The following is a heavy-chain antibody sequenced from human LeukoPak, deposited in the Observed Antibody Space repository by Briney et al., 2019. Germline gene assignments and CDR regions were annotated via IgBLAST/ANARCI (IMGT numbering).Heavy chain of an antibody. CDR2: IYYTGST. D-gene: IGHD3-10*01. J-gene: IGHJ4*02. V-gene: IGHV4-59*01. Sequence: PETLSLTCTDSGASISSFYWSWIRQPPGKGLEYIGYIYYTGSTNYNPSLKSRVTISVDTSKNQFSLRLNSVTAADTAVYYCARAKPGSPPDYWGQGTLVTVSS. CDR1: GASISSFY. CDR3: ARAKPGSPPDY.